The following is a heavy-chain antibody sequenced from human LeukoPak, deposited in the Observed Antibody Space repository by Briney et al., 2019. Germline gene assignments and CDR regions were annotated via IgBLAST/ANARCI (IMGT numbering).Heavy chain of an antibody. Sequence: RPGGSLRLSCAASGFIFDDYGMSWVRQAPGKGLEWVSGINWNGGSTGYADSVKGRFTISRDNAKNSLYLQMNSLRAEDTALYYCARGGSGYYTFSFFDYWGQGTLVTVSS. D-gene: IGHD3-22*01. CDR2: INWNGGST. J-gene: IGHJ4*02. CDR3: ARGGSGYYTFSFFDY. CDR1: GFIFDDYG. V-gene: IGHV3-20*04.